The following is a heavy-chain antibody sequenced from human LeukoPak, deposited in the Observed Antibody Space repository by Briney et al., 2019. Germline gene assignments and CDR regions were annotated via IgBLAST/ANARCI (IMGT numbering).Heavy chain of an antibody. Sequence: GASLLISSRTFAGGFTSCGGDYWRRMPGKGLEWMGIIYPGNSDTIHSPSVQLKVTISADKSISPAYLQWSSPKASDTAMYHCARRLSGNEDYWGQGTPVTVSS. V-gene: IGHV5-51*01. D-gene: IGHD1-26*01. CDR2: IYPGNSDT. CDR1: AGGFTSCG. CDR3: ARRLSGNEDY. J-gene: IGHJ4*02.